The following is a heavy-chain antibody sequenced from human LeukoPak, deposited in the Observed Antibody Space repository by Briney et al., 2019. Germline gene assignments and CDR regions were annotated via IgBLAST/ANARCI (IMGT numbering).Heavy chain of an antibody. Sequence: YPGGSLRLSCAASGFIFSSYAMSWVRQAPGKGLEWVSGISGSGGSTYYADSVKGRFTISRDNSKSTLYLQMNSLRAEDTAVYYCAKSRSSSWSSNNYWGQGTLVTVSS. V-gene: IGHV3-23*01. CDR3: AKSRSSSWSSNNY. D-gene: IGHD6-13*01. CDR2: ISGSGGST. CDR1: GFIFSSYA. J-gene: IGHJ4*02.